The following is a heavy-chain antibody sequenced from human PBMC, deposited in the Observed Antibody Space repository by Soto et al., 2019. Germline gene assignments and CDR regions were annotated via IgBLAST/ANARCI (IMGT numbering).Heavy chain of an antibody. Sequence: QVQLEQSGAEVKKPGSSVKVSCKASGGTFRNSAISWVRQAPGQGLEWLGGIMPIFRTPDYSQKFQGRVTVTVDESTSTAYMELRGLRSDDTAVYYCARDNDPPQLGGNYYYILDVWGQGTTVTVSS. CDR2: IMPIFRTP. J-gene: IGHJ6*02. CDR3: ARDNDPPQLGGNYYYILDV. D-gene: IGHD1-1*01. V-gene: IGHV1-69*12. CDR1: GGTFRNSA.